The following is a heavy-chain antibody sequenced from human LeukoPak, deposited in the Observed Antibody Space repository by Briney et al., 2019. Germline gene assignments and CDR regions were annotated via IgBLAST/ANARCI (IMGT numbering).Heavy chain of an antibody. CDR3: ARVSFITMVRGVGDY. CDR2: ISSSSSYT. Sequence: GGSLRLSCAASGFTVSSYSMNWVRQAPGKGLEGVSSISSSSSYTYDADSVKGRFTISRDNAKNSLYLQMNSLRAEDTAVYYCARVSFITMVRGVGDYWGQGTLVTVSS. CDR1: GFTVSSYS. D-gene: IGHD3-10*01. J-gene: IGHJ4*02. V-gene: IGHV3-21*01.